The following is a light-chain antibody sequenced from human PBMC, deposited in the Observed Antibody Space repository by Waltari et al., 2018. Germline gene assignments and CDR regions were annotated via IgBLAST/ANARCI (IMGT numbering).Light chain of an antibody. CDR2: ETS. CDR1: QTLSSTY. J-gene: IGKJ3*01. CDR3: HQYGNSAPFT. V-gene: IGKV3-20*01. Sequence: EIVLTQSPGTLSLSPGERATLSSRASQTLSSTYLAWYQQKPGQAPRLLIYETSTRATGIPDRFSGSGSGTDFTLTISRLEPEDLAVYYCHQYGNSAPFTFGPGTKVDIK.